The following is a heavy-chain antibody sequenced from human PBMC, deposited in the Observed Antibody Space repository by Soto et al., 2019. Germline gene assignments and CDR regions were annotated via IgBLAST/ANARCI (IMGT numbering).Heavy chain of an antibody. V-gene: IGHV1-69*01. CDR1: GGTFSSYA. J-gene: IGHJ6*02. CDR3: ARDQAPVEMATTIYYYYGMDV. Sequence: QVQLVQSGAEVKKPGSSVKVSCKASGGTFSSYAISWVRQAPGQGLEWMGGIIPIFGTANYAQKFQGRVTITADESTSTAYMELSSLRSEDTAVYYCARDQAPVEMATTIYYYYGMDVWGQGTTVTVSS. D-gene: IGHD5-12*01. CDR2: IIPIFGTA.